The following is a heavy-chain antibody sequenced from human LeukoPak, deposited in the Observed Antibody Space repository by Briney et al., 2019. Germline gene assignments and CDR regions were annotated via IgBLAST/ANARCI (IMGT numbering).Heavy chain of an antibody. D-gene: IGHD3-16*02. J-gene: IGHJ4*02. Sequence: ASVKVSCKASGYTFTGYYMHWVRQAPGQGLEWMGWTNPNSGGTNYAQKFQGRVTMTRDTSISTAYMELSRLRSDDTAVYYCARGVDVWGNYRQYYFDYWGQETLVTVSS. CDR1: GYTFTGYY. CDR2: TNPNSGGT. CDR3: ARGVDVWGNYRQYYFDY. V-gene: IGHV1-2*02.